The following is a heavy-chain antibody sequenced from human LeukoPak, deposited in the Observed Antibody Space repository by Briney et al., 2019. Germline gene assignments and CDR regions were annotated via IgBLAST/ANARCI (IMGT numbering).Heavy chain of an antibody. J-gene: IGHJ4*02. CDR3: ARGSSWSPFDY. D-gene: IGHD6-13*01. V-gene: IGHV4-59*01. CDR1: VGSISSYY. Sequence: SETLSLTCTVSVGSISSYYGSWVRQPPGKGLEWIGYIYYSRSTNYNPYLKRRVTISVDTSRNQFSLKLSSVTAADTAVYYCARGSSWSPFDYWGQGTLVTVSS. CDR2: IYYSRST.